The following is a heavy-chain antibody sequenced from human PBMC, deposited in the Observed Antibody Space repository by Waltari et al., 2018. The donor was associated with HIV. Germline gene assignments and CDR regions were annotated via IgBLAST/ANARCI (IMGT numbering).Heavy chain of an antibody. Sequence: EVQLLESGGALVQPGESLRLSCAGSGFTFVSSAMRWVRQAPGEGLEWVSSISATGATTYYSDSVKGRFTISRDNSKNTLSLQMNSLLVEDTAIYYCASHPVPFCGNRRCYGGFWGQGTLVTVSS. J-gene: IGHJ4*02. CDR1: GFTFVSSA. CDR3: ASHPVPFCGNRRCYGGF. D-gene: IGHD2-21*01. CDR2: ISATGATT. V-gene: IGHV3-23*01.